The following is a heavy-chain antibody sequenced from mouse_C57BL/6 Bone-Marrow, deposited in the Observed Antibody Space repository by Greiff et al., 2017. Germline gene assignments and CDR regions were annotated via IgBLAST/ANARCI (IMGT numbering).Heavy chain of an antibody. CDR1: GYTFTSYG. D-gene: IGHD1-1*01. J-gene: IGHJ1*03. V-gene: IGHV1-58*01. CDR2: IYIGNGYT. Sequence: VQLQQSGAELVRPGSSVKMSCKTSGYTFTSYGINWVKQRPGQGLEWIGYIYIGNGYTEYNEKFKGKATLTSDTSSSTAYMQLSILTSEDSAIYFWARSGYYGSSYDWYFDVWGTGTTVTGSS. CDR3: ARSGYYGSSYDWYFDV.